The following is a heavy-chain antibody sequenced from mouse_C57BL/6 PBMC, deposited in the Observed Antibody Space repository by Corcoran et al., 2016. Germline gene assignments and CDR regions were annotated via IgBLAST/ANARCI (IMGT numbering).Heavy chain of an antibody. CDR2: IDPEDGET. CDR1: GFNIKDYY. V-gene: IGHV14-2*01. CDR3: ARGSYYYAMDY. J-gene: IGHJ4*01. Sequence: EVQLQQSGAELVKPGASVKLSCTASGFNIKDYYMHWVKQRTEQGLEWIGRIDPEDGETKYDPKFQGKATITADTSSNTAYLQLSSLTSEDTAVYYCARGSYYYAMDYWGQGTSVTVSS.